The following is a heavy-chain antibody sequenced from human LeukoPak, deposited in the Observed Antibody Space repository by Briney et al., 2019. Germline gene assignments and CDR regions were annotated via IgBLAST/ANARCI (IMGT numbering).Heavy chain of an antibody. V-gene: IGHV4-38-2*02. CDR1: GYSISSGYY. Sequence: PSETLSLTCTVSGYSISSGYYWGWIRQPPGKGLEWIGSIYHSGSTYYNPSLKSRVTISVDTSKNQFSLKLSSVTAADTAVYYCARATFVRDYYYYYYMDVWGKGTTVTVSS. CDR3: ARATFVRDYYYYYYMDV. CDR2: IYHSGST. D-gene: IGHD3-3*01. J-gene: IGHJ6*03.